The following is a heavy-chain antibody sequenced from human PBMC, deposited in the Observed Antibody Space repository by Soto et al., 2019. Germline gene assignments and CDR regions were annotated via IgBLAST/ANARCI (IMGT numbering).Heavy chain of an antibody. CDR1: GGSISDYY. CDR2: IYKSGST. D-gene: IGHD1-26*01. J-gene: IGHJ4*02. Sequence: PSETLSLTCSVSGGSISDYYWSWIRQPPGRGLEWIGYIYKSGSTNYNPSLKSRGTISVDTSKNLFSLKLSSVTAADTAAYYCARDQNGSPHFDYWGQGTLVTVSS. CDR3: ARDQNGSPHFDY. V-gene: IGHV4-59*13.